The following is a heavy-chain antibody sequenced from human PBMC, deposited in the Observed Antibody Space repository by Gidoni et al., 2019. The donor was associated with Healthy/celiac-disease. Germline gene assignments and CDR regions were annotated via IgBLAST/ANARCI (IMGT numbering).Heavy chain of an antibody. CDR2: INPSGGST. J-gene: IGHJ4*02. Sequence: QVQLVQSGAEVKKPGASVKFSCKASGYTFTSYYMHWVRQAPGQGLEWMGIINPSGGSTSYSQKFQGRVTMPRDTSTSTVYMELSSLRSEDTAVYYCARRRIAARSHPFDYWGQGTLVTVSS. CDR3: ARRRIAARSHPFDY. D-gene: IGHD6-6*01. V-gene: IGHV1-46*01. CDR1: GYTFTSYY.